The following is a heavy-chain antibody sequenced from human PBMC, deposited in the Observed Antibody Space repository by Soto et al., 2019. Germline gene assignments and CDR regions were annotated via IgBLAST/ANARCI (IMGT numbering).Heavy chain of an antibody. J-gene: IGHJ6*04. CDR1: GGSISSGGYY. CDR3: ARGPYDFWSGYYTAGPVDV. D-gene: IGHD3-3*01. CDR2: IYYSGST. Sequence: SETLSLTCTVSGGSISSGGYYWSWIRQHPGKGLEWIGYIYYSGSTYYNPSLKSRVTISVDTSKNQFSLKLSSVTAADTAVYYCARGPYDFWSGYYTAGPVDVWGKGTTVTVSS. V-gene: IGHV4-31*03.